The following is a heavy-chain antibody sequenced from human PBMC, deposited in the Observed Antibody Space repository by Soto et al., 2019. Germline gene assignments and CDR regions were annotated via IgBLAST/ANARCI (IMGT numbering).Heavy chain of an antibody. CDR3: ARPSGGSWSSFDY. D-gene: IGHD1-26*01. J-gene: IGHJ4*02. CDR1: RFTFSSYG. CDR2: IWYDGSNK. V-gene: IGHV3-33*01. Sequence: QVQLVESGGGVVQPGRSLRLSCAASRFTFSSYGMHWVRQAPGKGLEWVAVIWYDGSNKYYADSVKGRFTISRDNSKNTLYLHMNSMRAEDTAVYYFARPSGGSWSSFDYLGQGTLVTVSS.